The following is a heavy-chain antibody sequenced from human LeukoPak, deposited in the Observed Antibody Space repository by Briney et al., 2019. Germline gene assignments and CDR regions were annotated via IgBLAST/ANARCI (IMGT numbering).Heavy chain of an antibody. V-gene: IGHV3-23*01. CDR1: GFTFSSYA. D-gene: IGHD2-15*01. CDR2: ISGSGGST. CDR3: AKDPDIVVVVAATLDY. J-gene: IGHJ4*02. Sequence: GGSLRLSCAASGFTFSSYAMSWVRQAPGKGLEWVSVISGSGGSTYYADFVKGRFAISRDNSKNTLYLQMNSLRAEDTAVYYCAKDPDIVVVVAATLDYWGQGTLVTVSS.